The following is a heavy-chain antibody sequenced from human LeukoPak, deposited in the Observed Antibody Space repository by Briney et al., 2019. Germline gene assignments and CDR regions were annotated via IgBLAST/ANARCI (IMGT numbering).Heavy chain of an antibody. CDR1: GGSISSGDYY. J-gene: IGHJ5*02. Sequence: SSETLSLTRTVSGGSISSGDYYWSWIRQPPGKGLEWIGYIYYSGSTYYNPSLKSRVTISVDPSKNQFSLKLSSVTAADTAVYYCARAVDYNWFDPWGQGTLVTVSS. V-gene: IGHV4-30-4*01. D-gene: IGHD4/OR15-4a*01. CDR2: IYYSGST. CDR3: ARAVDYNWFDP.